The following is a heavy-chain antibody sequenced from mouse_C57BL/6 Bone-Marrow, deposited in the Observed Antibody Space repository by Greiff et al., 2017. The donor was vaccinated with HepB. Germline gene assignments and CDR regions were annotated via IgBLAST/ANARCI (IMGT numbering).Heavy chain of an antibody. Sequence: VQLQQPGAELVMPGASVKLSCKASGYTFTSYWMHWVKQRPGQGLAWIGEIDPSDSYTNYNQKFKGKSTLTVDKSSSTAYMQLSSLTSEDSAVYYCARSAITRFAYWGQGTLVTVSA. J-gene: IGHJ3*01. V-gene: IGHV1-69*01. CDR1: GYTFTSYW. CDR3: ARSAITRFAY. D-gene: IGHD2-4*01. CDR2: IDPSDSYT.